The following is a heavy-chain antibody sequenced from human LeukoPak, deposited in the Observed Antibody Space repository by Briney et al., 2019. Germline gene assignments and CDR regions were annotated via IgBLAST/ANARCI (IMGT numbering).Heavy chain of an antibody. V-gene: IGHV3-23*01. CDR2: ICGNNGNT. Sequence: GGSLRLSCAASGFTFSSYAMSWVRQAPGKGLEWVSDICGNNGNTYYADSVKGRFTISRDNSKNTLYLQMNSLRAEDTAVYYCAKQTGGSCYPGFDSWGQGTLVTVST. CDR3: AKQTGGSCYPGFDS. D-gene: IGHD2-15*01. J-gene: IGHJ4*02. CDR1: GFTFSSYA.